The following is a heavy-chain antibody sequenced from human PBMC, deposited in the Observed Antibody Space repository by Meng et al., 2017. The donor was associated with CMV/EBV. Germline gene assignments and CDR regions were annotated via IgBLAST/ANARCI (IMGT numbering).Heavy chain of an antibody. D-gene: IGHD2-2*01. V-gene: IGHV3-30-3*01. J-gene: IGHJ3*02. CDR2: ISYDGSNK. CDR1: GFTFSSYA. Sequence: GGSLRLSCAASGFTFSSYAMHWVRQAPGKGLEWVAVISYDGSNKYYADSVKGRFTISRDNSKNTLYLQMNSLRAEDTAVYYCARDSRVVAVPAAIRAAFDIWGQGTMVTVSS. CDR3: ARDSRVVAVPAAIRAAFDI.